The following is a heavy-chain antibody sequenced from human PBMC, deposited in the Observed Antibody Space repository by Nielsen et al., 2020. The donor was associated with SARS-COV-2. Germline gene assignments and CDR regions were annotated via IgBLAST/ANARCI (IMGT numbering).Heavy chain of an antibody. CDR3: AGGFYDSRGYNLVY. D-gene: IGHD3-22*01. CDR1: GGSFTAYY. J-gene: IGHJ4*02. V-gene: IGHV4-34*01. Sequence: SETLSLTCAVSGGSFTAYYWSWIRQPPGKGLEWLGEINHSGDTNNNPSLRSRVTVSRDTSKNQFSLRLSSVTAADTAVYYCAGGFYDSRGYNLVYWGQGTLVTVSS. CDR2: INHSGDT.